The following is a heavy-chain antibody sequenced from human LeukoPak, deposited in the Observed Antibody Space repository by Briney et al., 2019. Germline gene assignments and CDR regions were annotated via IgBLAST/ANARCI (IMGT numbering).Heavy chain of an antibody. J-gene: IGHJ4*02. CDR2: INHSGST. CDR1: GGSFSGYY. Sequence: KPSETLSLTCAVYGGSFSGYYWSWIRQPPGKGLEWIGEINHSGSTNYNPSLKSRVTISVDTSKNQFSLKLSSVTAADTAVYYCAADSSSRDYLGQGTLVTVSS. CDR3: AADSSSRDY. D-gene: IGHD6-6*01. V-gene: IGHV4-34*01.